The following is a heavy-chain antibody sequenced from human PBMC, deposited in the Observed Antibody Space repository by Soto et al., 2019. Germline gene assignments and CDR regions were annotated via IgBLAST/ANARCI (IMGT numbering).Heavy chain of an antibody. D-gene: IGHD6-19*01. V-gene: IGHV4-4*02. CDR2: IHHSGST. Sequence: QMQLQESGPGLVKPSETLSLTCAVSSASISSEQRWTWVRQPPGKGLEWIGEIHHSGSTNKNPTLKSRVTMSVDKSKNQCSLNLNSVTAADTAVYYCARSFGWYAIDHWGQGTLVIVSS. J-gene: IGHJ4*02. CDR1: SASISSEQR. CDR3: ARSFGWYAIDH.